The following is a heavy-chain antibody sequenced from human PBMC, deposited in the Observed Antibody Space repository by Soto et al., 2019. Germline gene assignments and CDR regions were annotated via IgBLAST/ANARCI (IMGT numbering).Heavy chain of an antibody. CDR1: GGTFSSYA. CDR2: IIPIFGTA. Sequence: SVKVSCKASGGTFSSYAISWVRQAPGQGLEWMGGIIPIFGTANYAQKFQGRVTITADESTSPAYMELSSLRSEDTAVYYCASGRTNYDFWSGYRPYYYGMDVWGQGTTVTVSS. V-gene: IGHV1-69*13. J-gene: IGHJ6*02. D-gene: IGHD3-3*01. CDR3: ASGRTNYDFWSGYRPYYYGMDV.